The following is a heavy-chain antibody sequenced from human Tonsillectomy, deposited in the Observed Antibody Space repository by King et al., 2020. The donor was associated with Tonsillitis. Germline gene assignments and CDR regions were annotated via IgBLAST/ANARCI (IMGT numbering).Heavy chain of an antibody. CDR2: LSGSGSNT. D-gene: IGHD6-19*01. V-gene: IGHV3-23*04. Sequence: VQLVESGGGLVQPGGSLRLSCAASGFTFNNYAMSWVRQAPGKGLEWVSSLSGSGSNTYYADSVKGRFTISRDNSKNTLYLKLNSLRAEDTAVYYCAKDGGGWYTSGWYYFDYWGQGTLVTVSP. CDR1: GFTFNNYA. CDR3: AKDGGGWYTSGWYYFDY. J-gene: IGHJ4*02.